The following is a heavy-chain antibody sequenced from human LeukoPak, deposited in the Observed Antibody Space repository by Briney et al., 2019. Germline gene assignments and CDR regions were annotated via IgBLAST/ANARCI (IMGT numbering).Heavy chain of an antibody. CDR1: GYTFTSYD. V-gene: IGHV1-8*01. D-gene: IGHD3-16*02. CDR2: MNPNSGNT. J-gene: IGHJ4*02. CDR3: ARNYVWGSYRRRPPLY. Sequence: GASVKVSCKASGYTFTSYDINWVRQATGQGLEWMGWMNPNSGNTGYAQKFQGRVTMTRNTSISTAYMELSSLRSEDTAVYYCARNYVWGSYRRRPPLYWGQGTLVTVSS.